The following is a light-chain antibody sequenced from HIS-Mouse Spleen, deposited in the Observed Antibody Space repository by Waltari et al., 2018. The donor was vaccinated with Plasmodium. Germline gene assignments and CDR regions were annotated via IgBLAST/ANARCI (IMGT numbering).Light chain of an antibody. CDR3: QQYNNWPRGT. CDR1: QSVSSN. Sequence: EIVMTQSPATLSVSPGERATLPCRASQSVSSNLAWYQQKPGQAPRLLIYGASHRATGIPARFSGSVSGTEFTLTISSMQSEDFAVYYCQQYNNWPRGTFGQGTKVEIK. CDR2: GAS. V-gene: IGKV3-15*01. J-gene: IGKJ1*01.